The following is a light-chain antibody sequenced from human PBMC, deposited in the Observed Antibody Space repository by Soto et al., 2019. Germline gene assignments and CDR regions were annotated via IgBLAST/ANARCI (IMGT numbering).Light chain of an antibody. Sequence: DIQMTQSPSTLSASVGDRVTITCRASQSVSSWLAWYQQKPGKAPKLLIYKASSLESGVPSRFSGSGSGTEFTLTISSLQPDDSATYYCRQYNAYPITLGQGTRLEI. CDR1: QSVSSW. J-gene: IGKJ5*01. CDR2: KAS. V-gene: IGKV1-5*03. CDR3: RQYNAYPIT.